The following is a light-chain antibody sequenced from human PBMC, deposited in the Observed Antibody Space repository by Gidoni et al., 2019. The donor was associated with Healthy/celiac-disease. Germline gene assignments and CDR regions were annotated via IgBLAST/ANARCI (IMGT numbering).Light chain of an antibody. CDR1: QSVSSSY. V-gene: IGKV3D-20*01. CDR2: DAS. J-gene: IGKJ5*01. CDR3: QHYGSTIT. Sequence: EIVFTQSPATLSLSPGERATLSCGASQSVSSSYLAWYQQKTGLAPRLLIYDASSSATGIPDRLSGSGSGTEFTITISRLEHEDFAVYYCQHYGSTITFGQGTRLEIK.